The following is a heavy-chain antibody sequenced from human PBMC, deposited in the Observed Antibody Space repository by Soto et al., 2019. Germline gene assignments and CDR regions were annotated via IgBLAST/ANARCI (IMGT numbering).Heavy chain of an antibody. CDR3: ARSQPVSGWFDP. J-gene: IGHJ5*02. Sequence: SETLSLTCTVSGGSISSGDYYWSWIRQPPGKGLEWIGYIYYSGSTYYNPSLKSRVTISVDTSKNQFSLKLSSVTAADTAVYYCARSQPVSGWFDPWGQGTLVTV. CDR1: GGSISSGDYY. CDR2: IYYSGST. V-gene: IGHV4-30-4*01.